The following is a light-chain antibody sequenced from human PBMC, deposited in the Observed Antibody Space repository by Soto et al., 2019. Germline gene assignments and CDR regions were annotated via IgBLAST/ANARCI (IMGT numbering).Light chain of an antibody. Sequence: VMTQTPLSSAVILGQPASISCRSTQSPVDSDGNTYLSWLHQRPGQPPRLLIYKVANRLSGVPDRISGSGAGTYFTLRISRVEAEDVGLYYCMQATQFPWTFGQGTRVEIK. CDR1: QSPVDSDGNTY. J-gene: IGKJ1*01. CDR2: KVA. V-gene: IGKV2-24*01. CDR3: MQATQFPWT.